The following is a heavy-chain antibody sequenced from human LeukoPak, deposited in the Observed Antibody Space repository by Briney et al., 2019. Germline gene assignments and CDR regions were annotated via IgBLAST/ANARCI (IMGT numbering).Heavy chain of an antibody. D-gene: IGHD3-10*01. CDR3: AVGGVYLRGGAEAFDI. Sequence: SETLSLTYAVSGGSISSSNWWSWVRQPPGKGLEWIGEIYHSGSTNHNPSLKSRVTISVDKSKNQFSLKLSSVTAADTAVYYCAVGGVYLRGGAEAFDIWGQGTMVTVSS. V-gene: IGHV4-4*02. CDR2: IYHSGST. CDR1: GGSISSSNW. J-gene: IGHJ3*02.